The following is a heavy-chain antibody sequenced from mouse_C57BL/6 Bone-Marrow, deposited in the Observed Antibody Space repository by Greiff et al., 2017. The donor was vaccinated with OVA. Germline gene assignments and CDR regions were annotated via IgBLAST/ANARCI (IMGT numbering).Heavy chain of an antibody. V-gene: IGHV1-19*01. CDR3: ARQFVYYYGSSPDY. CDR2: INPYNGGT. J-gene: IGHJ2*01. CDR1: GYTFTDYY. D-gene: IGHD1-1*01. Sequence: VQLKESGPVLVKPGASVKMSCKASGYTFTDYYMNWVKQSHGKSLEWIGVINPYNGGTSYNQKFKGKATLTVDKSSSTAYMELNSLTSEDSAVYYCARQFVYYYGSSPDYWGQGTTLTVSS.